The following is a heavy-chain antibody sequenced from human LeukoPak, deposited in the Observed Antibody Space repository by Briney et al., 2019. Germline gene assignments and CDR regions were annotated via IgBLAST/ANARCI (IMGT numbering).Heavy chain of an antibody. J-gene: IGHJ4*02. D-gene: IGHD3-22*01. Sequence: GGSLRLSCAASGFTFSSYAMRWVRQAPGKGLEWVSAISGSGGSTYYADSVKGRFTISRDNSKNTLYLQMNSLRAEDTAVYYCAKHPFGDSSGYYYYYWGQGTLVTVSS. V-gene: IGHV3-23*01. CDR3: AKHPFGDSSGYYYYY. CDR2: ISGSGGST. CDR1: GFTFSSYA.